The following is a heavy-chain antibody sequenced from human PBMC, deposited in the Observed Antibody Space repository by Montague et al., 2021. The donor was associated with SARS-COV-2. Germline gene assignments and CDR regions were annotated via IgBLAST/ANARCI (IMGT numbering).Heavy chain of an antibody. CDR3: ARETHTSGWFQQFDY. V-gene: IGHV4-39*01. J-gene: IGHJ4*02. Sequence: SETLSLTCTVSGGSISSSNYYWGWIRQPPGKGLEWIGSIYYSGTTYYNPSLQGRVTISVDTSKKQFSLKLSSVTAADTVVYYCARETHTSGWFQQFDYWGQGTLVTVSS. D-gene: IGHD6-19*01. CDR2: IYYSGTT. CDR1: GGSISSSNYY.